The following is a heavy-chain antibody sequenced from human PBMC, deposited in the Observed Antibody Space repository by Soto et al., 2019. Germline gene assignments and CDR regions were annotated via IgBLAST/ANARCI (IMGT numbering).Heavy chain of an antibody. D-gene: IGHD3-3*01. CDR1: VFTFSSYA. J-gene: IGHJ6*02. CDR2: ISGGGTTT. V-gene: IGHV3-23*01. CDR3: APPYDFWSGYSMEGMDV. Sequence: PRWSLRLSCSASVFTFSSYAMSWFRQAPGKGLEWVSGISGGGTTTYYADSAKGRFTISRDNSKNTLYLQMHSLRAEDTAIYYCAPPYDFWSGYSMEGMDVWGQGTTVTVSS.